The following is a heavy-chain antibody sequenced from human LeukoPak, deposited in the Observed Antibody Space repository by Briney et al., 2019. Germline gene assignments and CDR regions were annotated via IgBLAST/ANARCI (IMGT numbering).Heavy chain of an antibody. CDR2: ISAYNGNT. V-gene: IGHV1-18*01. J-gene: IGHJ3*02. CDR1: GYTFTSYG. D-gene: IGHD3-22*01. Sequence: GASVKVSCKASGYTFTSYGISWVRQAPGQGLEWMGWISAYNGNTNYAQKLQGRVTMTTDTSTSTAYMELRSLRSDDTAVYYCARRDYYYDSSGYYAFDIWGQGTMVTVSS. CDR3: ARRDYYYDSSGYYAFDI.